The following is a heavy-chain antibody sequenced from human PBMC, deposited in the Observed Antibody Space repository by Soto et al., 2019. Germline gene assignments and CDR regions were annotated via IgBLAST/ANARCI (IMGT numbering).Heavy chain of an antibody. V-gene: IGHV2-5*02. Sequence: QITLKESGPPLVKPTQTLTLTCTFSGFSLSTSGVGVGWIRQPPGKALEWLALIYWDADKRYSPSLKSRLIITKDTSKNQVVLTMTNMDPVDTATYYCAHSISKPTEADDAFDIWGQGTMVTVSS. J-gene: IGHJ3*02. D-gene: IGHD1-20*01. CDR1: GFSLSTSGVG. CDR2: IYWDADK. CDR3: AHSISKPTEADDAFDI.